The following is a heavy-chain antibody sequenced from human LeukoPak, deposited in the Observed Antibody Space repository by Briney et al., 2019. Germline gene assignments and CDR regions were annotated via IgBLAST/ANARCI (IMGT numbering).Heavy chain of an antibody. D-gene: IGHD6-13*01. CDR2: MNPNSGNT. V-gene: IGHV1-8*01. CDR3: ARGGDSSSWYEFDP. J-gene: IGHJ5*02. CDR1: AYTFTSYD. Sequence: ASVKLSCKASAYTFTSYDINWVRQATGQGLEWMGWMNPNSGNTGYAQKFQGRVTMTRNTSISTAYMELSSLRSEDTAVYYCARGGDSSSWYEFDPWGQGTLVTVSS.